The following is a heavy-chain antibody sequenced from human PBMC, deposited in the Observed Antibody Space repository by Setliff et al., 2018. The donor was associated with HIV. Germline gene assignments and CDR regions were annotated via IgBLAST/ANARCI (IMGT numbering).Heavy chain of an antibody. CDR3: ARCYYNFWSGYPLDYMDV. CDR1: GGSISEYY. J-gene: IGHJ6*03. D-gene: IGHD3-3*01. Sequence: PSETLSLTCTVSGGSISEYYWSWIRQPPGKGLEWIGYIDYSGSTNYNPSLKSRVTMSVGTSKNQFSLKLSSVTAADTAVYYCARCYYNFWSGYPLDYMDVWGKGTTVTVSS. CDR2: IDYSGST. V-gene: IGHV4-59*08.